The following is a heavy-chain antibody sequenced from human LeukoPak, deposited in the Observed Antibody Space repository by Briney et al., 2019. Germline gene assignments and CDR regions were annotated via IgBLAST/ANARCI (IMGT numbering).Heavy chain of an antibody. D-gene: IGHD6-13*01. CDR1: GGTFSSYA. CDR2: IIPILGIA. Sequence: SVKVSCKASGGTFSSYAISWVRQAPGQGLEWMGRIIPILGIANYAQKFQGRVTITADKSTSTAYMELSSLRSEDTAVYYCARSPYSSSRFPFDYWGQGTLVTVSS. J-gene: IGHJ4*02. CDR3: ARSPYSSSRFPFDY. V-gene: IGHV1-69*04.